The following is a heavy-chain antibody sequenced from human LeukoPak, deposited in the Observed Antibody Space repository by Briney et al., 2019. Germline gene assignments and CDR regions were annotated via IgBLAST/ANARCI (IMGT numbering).Heavy chain of an antibody. CDR2: INPSGGST. CDR3: ARVYPYYDSSGYYDY. Sequence: ASVKVSCKASGYTFTSYYMHWVRQAPGQGLEWMGTINPSGGSTSYAQKFQGRVTMTRDTSTSTVYMELSSLRSEDTAVYYCARVYPYYDSSGYYDYWSQGTLVTVSS. D-gene: IGHD3-22*01. J-gene: IGHJ4*02. V-gene: IGHV1-46*01. CDR1: GYTFTSYY.